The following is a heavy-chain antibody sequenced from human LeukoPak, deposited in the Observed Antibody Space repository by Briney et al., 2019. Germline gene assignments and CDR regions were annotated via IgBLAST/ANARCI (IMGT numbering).Heavy chain of an antibody. CDR2: ISSSGSTI. CDR1: GFTFSSYE. CDR3: ASLRPISRQYFDY. Sequence: GGSLRLSCAASGFTFSSYEMNWVRQAPGKGLEWVSYISSSGSTIYYADSVKGRFTISRDNAKNSLYLQMNSLRAEDTAVYYCASLRPISRQYFDYWGQGTLVTVSS. D-gene: IGHD3-3*02. V-gene: IGHV3-48*03. J-gene: IGHJ4*02.